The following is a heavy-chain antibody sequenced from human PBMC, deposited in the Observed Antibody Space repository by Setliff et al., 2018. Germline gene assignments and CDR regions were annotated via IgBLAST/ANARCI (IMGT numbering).Heavy chain of an antibody. D-gene: IGHD2-15*01. CDR2: IRKDGSEK. V-gene: IGHV3-7*03. J-gene: IGHJ4*02. CDR1: GFTFSHYG. Sequence: PGGSLRLSCATSGFTFSHYGMHWVRQAPGKGLEWVASIRKDGSEKYYVDSVKGRFTISRDNAKNSVYLQMNSLRAEDTAVYYCARDILGSFSYWGQGTLVTVSS. CDR3: ARDILGSFSY.